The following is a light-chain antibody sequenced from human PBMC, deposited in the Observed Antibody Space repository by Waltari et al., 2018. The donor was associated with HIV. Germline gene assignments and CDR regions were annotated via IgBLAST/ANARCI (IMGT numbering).Light chain of an antibody. Sequence: QSALTQPASVSGSPGQSITISCTGTSSAAGLYSFFSWSQQHPGKAPRLMIYDVSNRHSGVSKRFSGSKSGDTASLTISGLQAEDEADYYCSSYTSSSIRVFGTGTKVTVL. J-gene: IGLJ1*01. CDR3: SSYTSSSIRV. CDR1: SSAAGLYSF. CDR2: DVS. V-gene: IGLV2-14*03.